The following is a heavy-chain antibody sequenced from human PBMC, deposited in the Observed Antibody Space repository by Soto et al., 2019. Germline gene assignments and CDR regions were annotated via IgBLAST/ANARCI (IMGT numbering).Heavy chain of an antibody. J-gene: IGHJ4*02. CDR3: ARGGRGYSSAPRYYFDY. CDR2: IIPILATV. D-gene: IGHD5-18*01. Sequence: QVQLVQSGSEVKKPGSSVKVSCKASGGSFSSNPISWVRQAPGQGLEWMAGIIPILATVHYAQKFQGRVTITADESTSTAYMELTRLRSEDTAVYFCARGGRGYSSAPRYYFDYWGQGTLVTVSS. V-gene: IGHV1-69*01. CDR1: GGSFSSNP.